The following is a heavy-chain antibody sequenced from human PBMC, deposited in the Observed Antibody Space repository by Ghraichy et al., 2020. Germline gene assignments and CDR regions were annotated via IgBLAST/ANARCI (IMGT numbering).Heavy chain of an antibody. V-gene: IGHV4-34*01. D-gene: IGHD3-10*01. Sequence: SETLSLTCAVYGGSFSGYYWTWIRQPPGKGLEWIGEINHSASTNYNPSLKSRVTISVDTSKNQFSLKLSSVTAADTAVYHCARGLGISMVQGISSSFDPWGQGNLVTVSS. CDR3: ARGLGISMVQGISSSFDP. CDR1: GGSFSGYY. J-gene: IGHJ5*02. CDR2: INHSAST.